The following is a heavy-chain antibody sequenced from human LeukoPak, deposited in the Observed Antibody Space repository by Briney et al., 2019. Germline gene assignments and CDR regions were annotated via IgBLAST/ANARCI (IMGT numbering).Heavy chain of an antibody. CDR3: TRQQSYGYGYFDY. D-gene: IGHD5-18*01. V-gene: IGHV3-73*01. CDR2: IRSKANSYAT. J-gene: IGHJ4*02. Sequence: PGGSLKLSCAASGFTFSGSAMHWVRQASGKGLEWVGRIRSKANSYATAYAASVKGRFTISRDDSKNTAYLQMNSLKTEDTAVYYCTRQQSYGYGYFDYWGQGTLVTVSS. CDR1: GFTFSGSA.